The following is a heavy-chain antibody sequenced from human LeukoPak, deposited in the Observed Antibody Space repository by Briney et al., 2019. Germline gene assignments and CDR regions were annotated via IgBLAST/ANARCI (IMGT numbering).Heavy chain of an antibody. D-gene: IGHD3-10*01. CDR2: IFYSGST. J-gene: IGHJ4*02. Sequence: PSETLSLTCTVSGASISSSSDYWGWIRQPPGKGLEWVGSIFYSGSTYYNPPLKSRVTISVDTSRNQFSLKLSSVTAADTAVYYCAREGFGELSHFDYWGQGTLVTVSS. CDR3: AREGFGELSHFDY. CDR1: GASISSSSDY. V-gene: IGHV4-39*01.